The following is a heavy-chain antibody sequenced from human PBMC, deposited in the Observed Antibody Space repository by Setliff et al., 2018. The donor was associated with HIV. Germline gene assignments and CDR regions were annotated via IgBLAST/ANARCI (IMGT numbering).Heavy chain of an antibody. J-gene: IGHJ6*02. CDR2: IYISGTT. Sequence: SETLSLTCTLSGGSINNHYWYWIRQPPGKGLEWIGYIYISGTTNYNPSLKNRVTMSLDTSKTQVSLRLTSVTAADTAVYYCARRSIVGVTRGFYYYGLDVWGQGTTVTVSS. D-gene: IGHD1-26*01. V-gene: IGHV4-4*09. CDR3: ARRSIVGVTRGFYYYGLDV. CDR1: GGSINNHY.